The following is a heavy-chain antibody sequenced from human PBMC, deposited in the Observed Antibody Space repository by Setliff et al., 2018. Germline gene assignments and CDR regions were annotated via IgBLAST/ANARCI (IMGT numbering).Heavy chain of an antibody. D-gene: IGHD2-21*02. CDR2: VTQGGSE. CDR1: GFTFRDYS. Sequence: PGGSLRLSCETSGFTFRDYSMTWVRQAPGKGLEWVSGVTQGGSEFHADSVKGRFTISRDNSKSSVYLQMNNLRVEDTAIYYCAKSGGDHCCPLYHHYYMDVWGTGTTVTVSS. CDR3: AKSGGDHCCPLYHHYYMDV. V-gene: IGHV3-23*01. J-gene: IGHJ6*03.